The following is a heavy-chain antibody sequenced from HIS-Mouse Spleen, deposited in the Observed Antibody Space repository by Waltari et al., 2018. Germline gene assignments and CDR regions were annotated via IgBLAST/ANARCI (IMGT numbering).Heavy chain of an antibody. Sequence: QVQLQQWGAGLLKPSETLSLTCAVYGGSFSGYYWSCIRQPPGKGLEWIGELNHSGRNRDKAAHKSRAAIAVDKSKNQFSLKLSSGTAADTAVYYCARGGSEYRPRGAFDIWGQGTMVTVSS. CDR3: ARGGSEYRPRGAFDI. V-gene: IGHV4-34*04. CDR1: GGSFSGYY. CDR2: LNHSGRN. J-gene: IGHJ3*02. D-gene: IGHD6-6*01.